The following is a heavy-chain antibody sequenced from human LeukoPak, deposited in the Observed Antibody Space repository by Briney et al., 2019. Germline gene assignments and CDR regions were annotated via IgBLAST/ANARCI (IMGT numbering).Heavy chain of an antibody. V-gene: IGHV1-18*01. J-gene: IGHJ4*02. CDR1: GYTFTSYG. Sequence: GASVKVSCKASGYTFTSYGISWVRQAPGQGLEWMGWISAYNGNTNYAQKLQDRVTMTTDTSTSTAYMELRSLRSDDTAVYYCARFTPRLSREKFDYWGQGTLVTVSS. CDR3: ARFTPRLSREKFDY. D-gene: IGHD2-15*01. CDR2: ISAYNGNT.